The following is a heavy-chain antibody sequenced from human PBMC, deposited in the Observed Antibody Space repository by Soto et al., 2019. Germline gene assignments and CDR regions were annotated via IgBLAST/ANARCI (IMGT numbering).Heavy chain of an antibody. D-gene: IGHD2-2*01. V-gene: IGHV3-23*01. CDR3: AKDIVVVPAAMALYYYYYGMDV. CDR1: GFTFSSYA. Sequence: PGGSLRLSCAASGFTFSSYAMSWVRQAPGKGLEWVSAISGSGGSTYYADSVKGRFTISRDNSKNTLYLQMNSLRAEDTAVYYCAKDIVVVPAAMALYYYYYGMDVWGQGTTVTV. J-gene: IGHJ6*02. CDR2: ISGSGGST.